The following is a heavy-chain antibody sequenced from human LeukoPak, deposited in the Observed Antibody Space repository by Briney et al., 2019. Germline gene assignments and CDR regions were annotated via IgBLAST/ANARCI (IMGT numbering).Heavy chain of an antibody. CDR1: RFSFSSYW. V-gene: IGHV3-7*01. CDR3: GRARFMDV. J-gene: IGHJ6*03. Sequence: GGSLRLSCVASRFSFSSYWMNWDRQAPGKGLEWVANIKEDGSEKNYVDSVKGRFTISRDNTKNSLFLQMNSLRAEDTAVYYCGRARFMDVWGKGTTVTVSS. CDR2: IKEDGSEK.